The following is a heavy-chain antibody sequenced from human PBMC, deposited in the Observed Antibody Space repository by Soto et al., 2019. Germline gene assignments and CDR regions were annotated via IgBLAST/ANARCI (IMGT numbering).Heavy chain of an antibody. J-gene: IGHJ5*02. Sequence: PGESLKISCKGSGYSFTSYWIGWVRQMPGKGLEWMGIIYPGDSDTRYSPSFQGQVTISADKSISTAYLQWSSLKASDTAMYYCSKSRTKGGGYNWFDPWGQGTLVTVS. D-gene: IGHD2-8*01. CDR3: SKSRTKGGGYNWFDP. CDR2: IYPGDSDT. V-gene: IGHV5-51*01. CDR1: GYSFTSYW.